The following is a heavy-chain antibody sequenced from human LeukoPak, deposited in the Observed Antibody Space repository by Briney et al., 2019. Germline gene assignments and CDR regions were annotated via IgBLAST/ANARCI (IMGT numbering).Heavy chain of an antibody. D-gene: IGHD1-7*01. CDR3: ARDGPLSITGTTGFLDY. CDR2: ISSSSSYI. V-gene: IGHV3-21*01. J-gene: IGHJ4*02. Sequence: SGGSLRLSCAASGFTFSSYSMNWVRQAPGKGLEWVSSISSSSSYIYYADSVKGRFTISRDNAKNSLYLQMNSLRAEDTAVYYCARDGPLSITGTTGFLDYWGQGTLVTVSS. CDR1: GFTFSSYS.